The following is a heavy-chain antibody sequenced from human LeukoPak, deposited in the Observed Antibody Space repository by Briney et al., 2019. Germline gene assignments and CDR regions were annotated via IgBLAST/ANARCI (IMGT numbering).Heavy chain of an antibody. CDR3: AQQLGWGRWFDY. CDR1: GFTFSSYA. V-gene: IGHV3-30-3*01. J-gene: IGHJ4*02. D-gene: IGHD6-13*01. Sequence: GGSLRLSCAASGFTFSSYAMHWVRQAPGKGLEWVAVISYDGSNKYYEDSVKGRFTISRDNSENTLYLQMNSLRAEDTAVYYCAQQLGWGRWFDYWGQGTLVTVSS. CDR2: ISYDGSNK.